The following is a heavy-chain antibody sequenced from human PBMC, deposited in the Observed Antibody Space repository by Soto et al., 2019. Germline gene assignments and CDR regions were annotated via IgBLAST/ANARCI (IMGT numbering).Heavy chain of an antibody. Sequence: EVQLVESGGGLVKPGGSLRLSCAASGFTFSSYSMNWVRQAPGKGLEWVSSISSSSSYIYYADSVKGRFTISRDNAKNSLYLQMNSRRAKYTAVYYCAIAGFPAVARVVDAFDIWGQGTMVTVSS. D-gene: IGHD6-19*01. V-gene: IGHV3-21*01. CDR1: GFTFSSYS. CDR3: AIAGFPAVARVVDAFDI. CDR2: ISSSSSYI. J-gene: IGHJ3*02.